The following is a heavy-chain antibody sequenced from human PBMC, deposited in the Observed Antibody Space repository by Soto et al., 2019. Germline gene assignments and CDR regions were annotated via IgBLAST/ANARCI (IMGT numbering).Heavy chain of an antibody. J-gene: IGHJ4*01. CDR3: ARSTIAPHLFMYPFDY. CDR1: GGSISSYY. V-gene: IGHV4-59*08. CDR2: IYYNGST. Sequence: SETLSLTCTVSGGSISSYYWSWIRQPPGKGLEWIGNIYYNGSTNYNQSLKSRLTISVDTSKNQLSLELNSVTAADTAVYYCARSTIAPHLFMYPFDYWGQGTLVTVSS. D-gene: IGHD6-6*01.